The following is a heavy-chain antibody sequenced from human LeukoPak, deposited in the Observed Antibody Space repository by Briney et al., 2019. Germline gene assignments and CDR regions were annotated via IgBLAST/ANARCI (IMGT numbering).Heavy chain of an antibody. D-gene: IGHD3-10*01. CDR3: ARGTNYYGSGDY. V-gene: IGHV4-61*01. Sequence: SGPTLVKPSETLSLTCTVSGGSVSSGTYYWSWIRQPPGKGLEWIGHIYYTGNTHYVPSLKSRVTMSVDTPKNQFSLKLTSVTAADTAVYYCARGTNYYGSGDYWGQGILVTVSS. J-gene: IGHJ4*02. CDR2: IYYTGNT. CDR1: GGSVSSGTYY.